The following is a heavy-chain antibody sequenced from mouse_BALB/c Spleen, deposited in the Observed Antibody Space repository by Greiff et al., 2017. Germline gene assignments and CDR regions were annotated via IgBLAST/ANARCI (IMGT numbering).Heavy chain of an antibody. CDR1: GYTFTSYW. CDR2: INPSTGYT. CDR3: ASRLVYYAMDD. V-gene: IGHV1-7*01. Sequence: QVQLKESGAELAKPGASVKMSCKASGYTFTSYWMHWVKQRPGQGLEWIGYINPSTGYTEYNQKFKDKATLTADKSSSTAYMQLSSLTSEDSAVYYCASRLVYYAMDDWGQGTSVTVSS. J-gene: IGHJ4*01. D-gene: IGHD2-10*02.